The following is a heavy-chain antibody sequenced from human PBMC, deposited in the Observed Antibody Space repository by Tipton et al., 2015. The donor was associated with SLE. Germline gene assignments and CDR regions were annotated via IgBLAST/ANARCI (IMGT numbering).Heavy chain of an antibody. J-gene: IGHJ4*02. Sequence: SLRLSCAASGFTFSSYSMNWVRQAPGKGLEWVSYISTSGGTIYYADSVKGRFTISRDNAKSSLYLQMNSLRAEDTAIYYCARGVSGTSGYWGQGTLVTVSS. CDR1: GFTFSSYS. D-gene: IGHD1-7*01. CDR2: ISTSGGTI. V-gene: IGHV3-48*04. CDR3: ARGVSGTSGY.